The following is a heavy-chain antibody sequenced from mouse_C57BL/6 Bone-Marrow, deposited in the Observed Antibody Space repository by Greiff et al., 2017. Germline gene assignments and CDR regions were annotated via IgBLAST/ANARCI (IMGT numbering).Heavy chain of an antibody. V-gene: IGHV1-26*01. CDR1: GYTFTDYY. Sequence: VQLKQSGPELVKPGASVKISCKASGYTFTDYYMNWVKQSHGKSLEWIGDINPNNGGTSYNQKFKGKATLTVDKSSSTAYLGLRSLTSEDSAVYYCARVTARALYYCDYWGQGTTLTVSS. CDR2: INPNNGGT. D-gene: IGHD3-2*01. J-gene: IGHJ2*01. CDR3: ARVTARALYYCDY.